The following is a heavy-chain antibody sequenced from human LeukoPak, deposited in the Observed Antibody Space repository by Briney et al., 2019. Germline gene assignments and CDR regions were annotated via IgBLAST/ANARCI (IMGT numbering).Heavy chain of an antibody. Sequence: GGSLRLSCAASGFTFSSYAMNWVRQAPGKGLEWVAVISNDGNNKYYADSVKGRFTISTDNSKNTLYLQMNSLRAEDTAVYYCAKDPITMVRGVRHNWFDPWGQGTLVTVSS. CDR2: ISNDGNNK. D-gene: IGHD3-10*01. CDR3: AKDPITMVRGVRHNWFDP. J-gene: IGHJ5*02. V-gene: IGHV3-30-3*01. CDR1: GFTFSSYA.